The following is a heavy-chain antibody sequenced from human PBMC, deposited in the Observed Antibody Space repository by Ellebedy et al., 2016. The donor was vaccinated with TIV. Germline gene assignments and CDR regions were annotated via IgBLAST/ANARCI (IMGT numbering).Heavy chain of an antibody. Sequence: SETLSLTXAVYGGSFSGYYWSWIRQPPGKGLEWIGEINHSGSTNYNPSLKSRVTISVDTSKNQFSLKLSSVTAADTAVYYCARDNARIAARPIDYWGQGTLVTVSS. CDR3: ARDNARIAARPIDY. J-gene: IGHJ4*02. CDR1: GGSFSGYY. V-gene: IGHV4-34*01. D-gene: IGHD6-6*01. CDR2: INHSGST.